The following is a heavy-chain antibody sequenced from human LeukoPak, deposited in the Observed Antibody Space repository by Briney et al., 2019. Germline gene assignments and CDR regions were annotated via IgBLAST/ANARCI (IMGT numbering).Heavy chain of an antibody. Sequence: GGSLRLSCAASGFTFSSYDIHWVRQAPGKGLEWGAVIRYDGSNKYYADSVKGRFTISRDNSKNTLYLQMNSLRAEDTAVYYCARDQWELRGYFQHWGQGTLVTVSS. CDR1: GFTFSSYD. V-gene: IGHV3-30*19. CDR2: IRYDGSNK. J-gene: IGHJ1*01. D-gene: IGHD1-26*01. CDR3: ARDQWELRGYFQH.